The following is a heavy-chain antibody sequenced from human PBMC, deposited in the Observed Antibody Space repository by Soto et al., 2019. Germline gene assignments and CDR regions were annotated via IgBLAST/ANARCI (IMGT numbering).Heavy chain of an antibody. V-gene: IGHV6-1*01. CDR2: TYYGSKWYN. CDR1: ADSFSRNSAA. J-gene: IGHJ6*02. Sequence: SQTLALTCSISADSFSRNSAAWNWIRQSPSRGLEWLGRTYYGSKWYNDYAVSVKSRITINTDTSKNQFSLQLNSVTPGDTAMYYCADSIAAAGTSRIDYYYGMDVWGQGTTVTVSS. CDR3: ADSIAAAGTSRIDYYYGMDV. D-gene: IGHD6-13*01.